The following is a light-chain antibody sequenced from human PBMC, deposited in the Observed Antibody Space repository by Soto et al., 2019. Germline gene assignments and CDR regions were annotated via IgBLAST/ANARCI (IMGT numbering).Light chain of an antibody. J-gene: IGKJ1*01. Sequence: DLQMTQSPSSLSASVGDRVTITCRASQSISSYLNWYQQKPGKAPKFLIYAASSLQSGVPSRFSGSGSGTEFTLTISSLQPEDFATYSCQQTYSTPPTFGQGTKVEI. V-gene: IGKV1-39*01. CDR2: AAS. CDR1: QSISSY. CDR3: QQTYSTPPT.